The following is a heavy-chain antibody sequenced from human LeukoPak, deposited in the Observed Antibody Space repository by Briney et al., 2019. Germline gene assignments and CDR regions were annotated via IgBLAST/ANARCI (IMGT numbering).Heavy chain of an antibody. Sequence: GASVKVSCKASGYTFTSYDIHWVRQATGQGLGWMGWMNPNSGNTGYAQKFQGRVTMTRNTSISTAYMELSSLRSEDTAVYYCARGGSSWYAENYFDYWGQGTLVTVSS. V-gene: IGHV1-8*01. CDR2: MNPNSGNT. CDR3: ARGGSSWYAENYFDY. J-gene: IGHJ4*02. D-gene: IGHD6-13*01. CDR1: GYTFTSYD.